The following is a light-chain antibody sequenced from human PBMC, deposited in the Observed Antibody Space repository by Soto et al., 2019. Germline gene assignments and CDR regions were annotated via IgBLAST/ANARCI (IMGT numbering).Light chain of an antibody. CDR3: QQYKSWPPIT. Sequence: MTQSPGTLSLSPGERATLSCRASQSVSNNYLAWYQQKPGQAPRLLLYGASTRATGVPPRFSGGGSGTEFTLTISSLQSEDSAIYYCQQYKSWPPITFGQGTRLEIK. CDR1: QSVSNN. J-gene: IGKJ5*01. CDR2: GAS. V-gene: IGKV3-15*01.